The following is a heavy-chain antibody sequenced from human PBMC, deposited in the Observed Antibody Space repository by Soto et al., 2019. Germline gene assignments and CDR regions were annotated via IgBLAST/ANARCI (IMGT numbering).Heavy chain of an antibody. Sequence: EVQLLESGGGLVQPGGSLRLSCAASGFSFSIYAMSWVRQAPGKGLEWVCGISGSGGDIRYADSVKGRFTISKDNSKNTLYLQMNSLRAEDTAMYYCAKDAVYGDGLWLAANWGQGTLVTVSS. D-gene: IGHD2-21*02. CDR1: GFSFSIYA. CDR2: ISGSGGDI. CDR3: AKDAVYGDGLWLAAN. J-gene: IGHJ4*02. V-gene: IGHV3-23*01.